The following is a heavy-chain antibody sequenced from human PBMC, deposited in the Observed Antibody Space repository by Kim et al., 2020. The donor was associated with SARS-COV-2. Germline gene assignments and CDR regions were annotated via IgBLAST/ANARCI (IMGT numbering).Heavy chain of an antibody. Sequence: GGSLRLSCAASGFSFNNYEMNWVRQAPGKGLEWVAYITRSGNTIYYADSMRDRFTISRDNAKNALYLQINSLRAEDTAVYYCARDSSGYNNSWHAFTYWGLGTQVTVSS. V-gene: IGHV3-48*03. D-gene: IGHD6-13*01. CDR1: GFSFNNYE. CDR2: ITRSGNTI. J-gene: IGHJ4*02. CDR3: ARDSSGYNNSWHAFTY.